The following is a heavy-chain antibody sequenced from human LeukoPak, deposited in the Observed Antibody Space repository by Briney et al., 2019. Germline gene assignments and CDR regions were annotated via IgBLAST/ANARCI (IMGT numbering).Heavy chain of an antibody. CDR2: IRYDGSNK. D-gene: IGHD2-15*01. CDR1: GFTFSSYG. Sequence: PGGSLRLSCAASGFTFSSYGMHWVRQAPGKGLEWVAFIRYDGSNKYYADSVKGRFTISRDNSKNTLYLQMNSLRAEDTAVYYCAKEGWELLLYYFDYWGQGPLVTVSS. V-gene: IGHV3-30*02. J-gene: IGHJ4*02. CDR3: AKEGWELLLYYFDY.